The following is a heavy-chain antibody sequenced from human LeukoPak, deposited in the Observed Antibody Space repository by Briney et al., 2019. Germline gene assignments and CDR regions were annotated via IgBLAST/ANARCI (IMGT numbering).Heavy chain of an antibody. V-gene: IGHV3-23*01. CDR3: AKDLFGGNSE. D-gene: IGHD4-23*01. Sequence: PGGSLRLSCAGSGFTFSGYAMSWVRQAPGKGLEWVSAISGSGTNTYYADSVKGRFTISRDNAKNTLYLQMNSLRAEDTAVYYCAKDLFGGNSEWGQGTLVTVSS. CDR2: ISGSGTNT. J-gene: IGHJ4*02. CDR1: GFTFSGYA.